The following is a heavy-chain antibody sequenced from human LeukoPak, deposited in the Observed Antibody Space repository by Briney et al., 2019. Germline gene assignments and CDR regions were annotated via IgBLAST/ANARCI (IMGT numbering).Heavy chain of an antibody. D-gene: IGHD1-14*01. CDR2: IGPTGFDR. Sequence: PGGSLRPSCTTSGLTFSTSGFNWVRQAPRKGLEWVASIGPTGFDRYHADSIKGRFTISRDNANNFLYLQMDSLRAEDTAVYYCATETNGRHYDYWGQGTLLTVSS. CDR3: ATETNGRHYDY. V-gene: IGHV3-21*06. J-gene: IGHJ4*02. CDR1: GLTFSTSG.